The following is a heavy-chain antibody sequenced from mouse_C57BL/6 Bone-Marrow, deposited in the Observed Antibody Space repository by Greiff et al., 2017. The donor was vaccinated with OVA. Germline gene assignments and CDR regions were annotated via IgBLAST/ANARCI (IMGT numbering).Heavy chain of an antibody. CDR3: ARYDYDWFAY. V-gene: IGHV5-12*01. CDR1: GFTFSDYY. D-gene: IGHD2-4*01. J-gene: IGHJ3*01. Sequence: DVMLVESGGGLVQPGGSLKLSCAASGFTFSDYYMYWVRQTPEKRLEWVAYISNGGGSTYYPDTVKGRFTISRDNAKNTLYLQMSRLKSEDTAMYYCARYDYDWFAYWGQGTLVTVSA. CDR2: ISNGGGST.